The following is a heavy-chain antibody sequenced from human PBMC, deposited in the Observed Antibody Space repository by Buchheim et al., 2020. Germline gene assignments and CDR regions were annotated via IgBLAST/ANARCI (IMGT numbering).Heavy chain of an antibody. CDR1: GFSFSSHE. D-gene: IGHD2-2*01. V-gene: IGHV3-48*03. CDR3: AGLASDIVLVPAFYY. CDR2: ISSSGSII. Sequence: EVHLVESGGGLVQPGGSLRLSCEASGFSFSSHEMNWVRQAPGKGLEWVSYISSSGSIIYYADSVKGRFTVSRDNAKNSLYLHMSSLPADDTAVSYCAGLASDIVLVPAFYYWGQGTL. J-gene: IGHJ4*02.